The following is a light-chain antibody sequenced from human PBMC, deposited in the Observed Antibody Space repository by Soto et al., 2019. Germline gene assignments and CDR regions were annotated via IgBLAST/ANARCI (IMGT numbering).Light chain of an antibody. J-gene: IGLJ3*02. CDR1: NIGSKS. CDR2: DDN. CDR3: QVWDSSSDHWV. Sequence: SYELTQPPSVSVAPGQTARITCGGNNIGSKSVHWYQQKPGQAPVLVVYDDNDRPSGIPERFSGSNSGNTATLTISGVEAGDEADYYCQVWDSSSDHWVFGGGTKLTVL. V-gene: IGLV3-21*02.